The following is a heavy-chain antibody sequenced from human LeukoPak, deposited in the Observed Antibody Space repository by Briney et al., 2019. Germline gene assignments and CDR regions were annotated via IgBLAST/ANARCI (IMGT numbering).Heavy chain of an antibody. D-gene: IGHD3-3*02. J-gene: IGHJ5*02. CDR1: GYTFSTYD. Sequence: ASVKVSCKASGYTFSTYDLIWVRQATGQGLEWMGWMNPNSGNTGYAQKFQGRVTMTRNTSISTAYMELSSLRSEDTAVYYCARAIFGVAWLDPWGQGTLVTVSS. CDR3: ARAIFGVAWLDP. V-gene: IGHV1-8*01. CDR2: MNPNSGNT.